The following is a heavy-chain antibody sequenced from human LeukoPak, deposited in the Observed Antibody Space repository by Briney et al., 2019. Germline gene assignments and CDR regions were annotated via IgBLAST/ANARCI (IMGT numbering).Heavy chain of an antibody. CDR1: GGSISSSSYY. CDR3: ARVKSRIAVAGTIDY. D-gene: IGHD6-19*01. V-gene: IGHV4-39*07. CDR2: IYYSGST. J-gene: IGHJ4*02. Sequence: SETLSLTCTVSGGSISSSSYYWGWIRQPPGTGLEWIGSIYYSGSTYYNPSLKSRVTISVDTSKNQFSLKLSSVTAADTAVYYCARVKSRIAVAGTIDYWGQGTLVTVSS.